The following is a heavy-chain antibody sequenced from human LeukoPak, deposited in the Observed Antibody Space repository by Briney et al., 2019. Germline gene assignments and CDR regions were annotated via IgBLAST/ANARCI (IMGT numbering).Heavy chain of an antibody. CDR1: GYTFTGYY. D-gene: IGHD5-24*01. CDR2: TNPNSGGT. V-gene: IGHV1-2*06. J-gene: IGHJ4*02. CDR3: ARNVHGLDN. Sequence: ASVKVSCKTSGYTFTGYYMFWVRQAPGQGLEWMGRTNPNSGGTDSAQKFQGRVTMTRDTSISTVYLELTRLTSDDTAVYYCARNVHGLDNWGQGTLVTVSS.